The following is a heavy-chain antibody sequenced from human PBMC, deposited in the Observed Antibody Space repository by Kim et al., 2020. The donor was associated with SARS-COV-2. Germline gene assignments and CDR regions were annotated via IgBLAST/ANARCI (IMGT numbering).Heavy chain of an antibody. CDR1: GTRFSDYF. CDR2: MSSSSGHT. CDR3: ATTRYDTSGYYFDN. V-gene: IGHV3-11*03. J-gene: IGHJ4*01. D-gene: IGHD3-22*01. Sequence: GGSLRLSCAVSGTRFSDYFMSWIRQAPGKGLEWVSTMSSSSGHTTYRDSVKGRFTISRDDAKSSLSLEMKSLRAEDTAVYFCATTRYDTSGYYFDNWGHGTLVSVSS.